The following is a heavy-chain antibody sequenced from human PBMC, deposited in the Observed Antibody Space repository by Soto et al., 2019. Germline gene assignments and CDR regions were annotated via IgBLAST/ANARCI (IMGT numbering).Heavy chain of an antibody. D-gene: IGHD1-7*01. J-gene: IGHJ5*02. CDR2: MNPDSGNT. V-gene: IGHV1-8*01. CDR1: GYTFTSYD. Sequence: ASVKVSCKASGYTFTSYDINWVRQATGQGLEWMGWMNPDSGNTGYAQKFQGRVTMTRNTSISTAYMELSSLRSEDTAVYYCARGRRITRTTWLDPWGQGTLVTVYS. CDR3: ARGRRITRTTWLDP.